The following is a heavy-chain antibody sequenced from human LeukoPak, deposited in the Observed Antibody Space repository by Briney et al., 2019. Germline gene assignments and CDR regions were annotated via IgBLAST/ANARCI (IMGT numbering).Heavy chain of an antibody. CDR1: GFTFSSYW. V-gene: IGHV3-7*01. CDR3: ATGPIGGYYFDY. J-gene: IGHJ4*02. Sequence: PGGSLRLSCAASGFTFSSYWMTWVRQAPGKGLEWVANIKQDGSEKYYVDSVEGRFTISRDNAKNSLYLQMNSLRAEDTAVYYCATGPIGGYYFDYWGQGTLVTVSS. D-gene: IGHD1-26*01. CDR2: IKQDGSEK.